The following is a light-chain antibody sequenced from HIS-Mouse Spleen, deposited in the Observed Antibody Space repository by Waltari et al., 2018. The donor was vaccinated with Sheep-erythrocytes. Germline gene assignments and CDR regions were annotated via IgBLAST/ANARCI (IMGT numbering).Light chain of an antibody. J-gene: IGKJ3*01. V-gene: IGKV2-28*01. Sequence: DIVMTQSPLSLPVTPGEPASRSCRSSQSLLHSNGYNYLDWYLQKPGQSPQLLIYLGSNRASGVPDRFSGSGSGTDFTLKISRVEAEDVGVYYCMQALQTPIFTFGPGTKVDIK. CDR1: QSLLHSNGYNY. CDR2: LGS. CDR3: MQALQTPIFT.